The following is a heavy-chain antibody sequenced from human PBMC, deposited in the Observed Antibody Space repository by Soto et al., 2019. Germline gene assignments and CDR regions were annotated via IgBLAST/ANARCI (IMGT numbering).Heavy chain of an antibody. V-gene: IGHV3-23*01. J-gene: IGHJ4*02. Sequence: QPGGSLRLSCEVSGFTFGHYGMSWVRQSPQRGLEWIAGVSGGARSTVYADSVKGRFTISRDNSESKLFLQMDGLRVEDTGVYYCAKEMIWFGDSPFEFWGQGTQVTVSS. CDR3: AKEMIWFGDSPFEF. D-gene: IGHD3-10*01. CDR2: VSGGARST. CDR1: GFTFGHYG.